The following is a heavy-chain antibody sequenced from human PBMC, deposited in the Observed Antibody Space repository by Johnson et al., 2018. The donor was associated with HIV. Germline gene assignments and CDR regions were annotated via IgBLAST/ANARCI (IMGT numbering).Heavy chain of an antibody. J-gene: IGHJ3*02. Sequence: VQLVESGGGVVQPGRSLRLSCAASGFTFTSYGMHWVRQAPGKGLEWVAFISYEASNKHFPDSVKGRFTLSRDNSKNTLYLQMNSLRAEDTAVYYCARVFVDDEDTWVNYYDALDIWGQGTMVTVSS. CDR1: GFTFTSYG. V-gene: IGHV3-30*03. CDR2: ISYEASNK. CDR3: ARVFVDDEDTWVNYYDALDI. D-gene: IGHD3-10*01.